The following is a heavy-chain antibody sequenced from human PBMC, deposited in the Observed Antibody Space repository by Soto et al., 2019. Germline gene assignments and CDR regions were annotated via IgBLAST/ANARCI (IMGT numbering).Heavy chain of an antibody. V-gene: IGHV6-1*01. CDR2: TYYRSTWKY. CDR1: GDSVSSNSAA. J-gene: IGHJ4*02. CDR3: ARGSYDSSWY. Sequence: QVQLQQSGPGLVKPSQTLSLTCAISGDSVSSNSAAWHWIRQSPSRGLEWLGRTYYRSTWKYEYAVSVKSRISINPYTSKNQFSLQLNFVPAEDTAVYYCARGSYDSSWYWGQGTLVTVSS. D-gene: IGHD6-13*01.